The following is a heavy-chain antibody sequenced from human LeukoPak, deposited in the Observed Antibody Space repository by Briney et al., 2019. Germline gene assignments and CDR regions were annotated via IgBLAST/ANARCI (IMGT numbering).Heavy chain of an antibody. J-gene: IGHJ6*02. CDR1: GGSFSSYY. CDR2: INHSGST. CDR3: ARPRWYPYGMDV. Sequence: SETLSLTCAVYGGSFSSYYWSWIRQPPGKGLEWIGEINHSGSTNYNPSLKSRVTISVDTSKNQFSLKLSSVTAADTAVYYCARPRWYPYGMDVWGQGTTVTVSS. D-gene: IGHD4-23*01. V-gene: IGHV4-34*01.